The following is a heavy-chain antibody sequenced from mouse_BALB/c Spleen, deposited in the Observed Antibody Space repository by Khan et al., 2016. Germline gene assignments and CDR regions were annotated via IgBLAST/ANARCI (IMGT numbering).Heavy chain of an antibody. CDR2: IDPPKGNT. CDR3: ARVARE. CDR1: GFNIKDTY. Sequence: EVQLQESGAELVKSGATVKLSCTASGFNIKDTYMHWLKQWPEQGLEWIGRIDPPKGNTKYDAKFQSKTSKTADQTDNTAHLQPSSVTSEDTAVYYVARVAREWGQGTTLTVSS. J-gene: IGHJ2*01. V-gene: IGHV14-3*02.